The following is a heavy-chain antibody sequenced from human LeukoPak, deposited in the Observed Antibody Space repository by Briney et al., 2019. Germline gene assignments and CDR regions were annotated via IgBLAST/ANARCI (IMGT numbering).Heavy chain of an antibody. D-gene: IGHD1-26*01. CDR2: VSSSSSTI. V-gene: IGHV3-48*01. CDR1: GFTFSSHS. J-gene: IGHJ4*02. Sequence: HSGGSLRLSCAASGFTFSSHSMNWVRQAPGKGLECISYVSSSSSTIYYADSVKGRFTISRDNAKNSLYLQMNSLRAEDTAVYYCASPVYSGSYPPDYWGQGTLVTVSS. CDR3: ASPVYSGSYPPDY.